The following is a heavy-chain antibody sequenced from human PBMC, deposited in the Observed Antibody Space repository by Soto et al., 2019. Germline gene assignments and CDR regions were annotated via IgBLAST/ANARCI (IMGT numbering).Heavy chain of an antibody. CDR3: ARVTIPPYSGYT. D-gene: IGHD5-12*01. CDR2: INHSGST. Sequence: SETLSLTCAVYGGSFSGYYWSWIRQPPGKGLEWIGEINHSGSTNYNPSLKSRVTISVDTSKNQFSLKLSSVTAADTAVYYCARVTIPPYSGYTWGQGTLVTVSS. J-gene: IGHJ5*02. CDR1: GGSFSGYY. V-gene: IGHV4-34*01.